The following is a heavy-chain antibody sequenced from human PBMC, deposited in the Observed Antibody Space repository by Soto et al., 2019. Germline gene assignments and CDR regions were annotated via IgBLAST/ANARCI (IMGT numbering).Heavy chain of an antibody. J-gene: IGHJ4*02. CDR1: GFTFSSYW. Sequence: EVQLVESGGGLVQPGGSLRLSCAASGFTFSSYWMHWVRQSPGKGLVWVSRINSDGSSTSYADSVKGRFTISRDNDKNTMYLQMNSLRAEDTAVYYGARDRGGDSSGYFDWGQGTLVNVSS. V-gene: IGHV3-74*01. CDR2: INSDGSST. D-gene: IGHD3-22*01. CDR3: ARDRGGDSSGYFD.